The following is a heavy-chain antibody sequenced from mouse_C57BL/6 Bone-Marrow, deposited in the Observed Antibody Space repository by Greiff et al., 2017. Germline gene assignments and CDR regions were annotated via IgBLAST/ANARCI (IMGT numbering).Heavy chain of an antibody. Sequence: QVQLQQPGAELVKPGASVKLSCKASGYTFTNYWMHWVKQRPGQGLEWIGMMHPNGGSPDYNEKFKSEATLSVDKSSRTAYMGLSSLTSEDSAVYYCARSYDYGDYTMDYWGQGTSVTVSS. CDR2: MHPNGGSP. D-gene: IGHD2-4*01. V-gene: IGHV1-64*01. CDR1: GYTFTNYW. J-gene: IGHJ4*01. CDR3: ARSYDYGDYTMDY.